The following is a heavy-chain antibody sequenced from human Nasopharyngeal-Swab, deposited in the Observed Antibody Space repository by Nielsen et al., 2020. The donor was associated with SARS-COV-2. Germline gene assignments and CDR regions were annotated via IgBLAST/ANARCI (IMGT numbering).Heavy chain of an antibody. CDR1: GGTFRNSG. CDR2: INPSGGSP. Sequence: ASVKVSCKSSGGTFRNSGFSWVRQAPGQGLEWMAIINPSGGSPTYAQRFQGRVTMTWDTSTGTVYMEISSLRFDDTAVYYCARDPMMCRSTSCAFDHWGQGTLVTVSS. J-gene: IGHJ4*02. D-gene: IGHD2-2*01. CDR3: ARDPMMCRSTSCAFDH. V-gene: IGHV1-46*01.